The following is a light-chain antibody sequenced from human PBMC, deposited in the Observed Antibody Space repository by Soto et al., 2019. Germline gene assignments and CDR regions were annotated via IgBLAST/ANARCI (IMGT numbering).Light chain of an antibody. J-gene: IGLJ1*01. Sequence: QSVLTQPPSVSGAPGQRVTISCSGSSXNIGGNSVSWYQQLPGTAPKLLIYDDDKRPSGIPDRFSGSKSGTPATLGITGFQTGDEADYYCGSWDSSLSAYVFGTGTKVTVL. CDR1: SXNIGGNS. V-gene: IGLV1-51*01. CDR2: DDD. CDR3: GSWDSSLSAYV.